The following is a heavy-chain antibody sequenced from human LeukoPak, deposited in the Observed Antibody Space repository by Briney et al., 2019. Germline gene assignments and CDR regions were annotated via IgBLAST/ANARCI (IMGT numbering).Heavy chain of an antibody. CDR1: RDTPSNIVGG. D-gene: IGHD3-10*01. Sequence: QTPSPSPALSRDTPSNIVGGWNWIRHPPSGGLEWLGRTFYNSTPSNDYAATVKSRMTINTDTSKNQFSLQLNSVTPEDTAVYYCAKDYGSGRRGGYFDYWGQGTLVTVSS. V-gene: IGHV6-1*01. J-gene: IGHJ4*02. CDR3: AKDYGSGRRGGYFDY. CDR2: TFYNSTPSN.